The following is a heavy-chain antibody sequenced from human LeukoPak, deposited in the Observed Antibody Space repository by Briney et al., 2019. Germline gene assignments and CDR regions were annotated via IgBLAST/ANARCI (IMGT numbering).Heavy chain of an antibody. CDR3: AKDFDYDSSGANDAFDV. J-gene: IGHJ3*01. D-gene: IGHD3-22*01. V-gene: IGHV3-9*01. CDR1: GFTFDDYA. Sequence: PGGSLRLSCAASGFTFDDYAMHWVRQAPGKGLEWVSGIDWLSENMAYGDSVKGRFTISRDNAKNHLYLQMNNLRVEDTALYYCAKDFDYDSSGANDAFDVWGQGTMVTVSS. CDR2: IDWLSENM.